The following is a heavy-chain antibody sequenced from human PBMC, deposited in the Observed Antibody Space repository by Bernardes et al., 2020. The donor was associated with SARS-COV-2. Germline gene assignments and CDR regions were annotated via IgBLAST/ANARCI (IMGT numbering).Heavy chain of an antibody. CDR3: ARGFYPLDY. V-gene: IGHV3-53*01. CDR1: GFTFSRNF. J-gene: IGHJ4*02. CDR2: LYSGGAT. Sequence: GGCRSRSCAASGFTFSRNFMSWVRPPPGKGLQWVSVLYSGGATYYADSVKGRFTISRDSSKNTLYLQMNSVRAEDTAVYYCARGFYPLDYWGQGTLVTVSS.